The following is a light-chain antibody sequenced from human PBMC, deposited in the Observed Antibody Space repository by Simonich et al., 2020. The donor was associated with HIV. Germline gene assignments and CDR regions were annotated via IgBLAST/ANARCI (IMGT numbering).Light chain of an antibody. CDR3: QQYYSTPPIT. V-gene: IGKV4-1*01. Sequence: DIVMTQSPDSLAVSLGERATINCKSSQSVLYRSNNKNYLAWYQQKPGQPPKLLIYWASTRESGVPDRVSGSGSGTDFTLTISSLQAEDVAVYYCQQYYSTPPITFGQGTRLEIK. CDR1: QSVLYRSNNKNY. J-gene: IGKJ5*01. CDR2: WAS.